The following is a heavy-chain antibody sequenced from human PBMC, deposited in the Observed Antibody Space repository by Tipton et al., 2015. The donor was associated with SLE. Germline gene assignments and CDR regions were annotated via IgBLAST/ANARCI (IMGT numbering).Heavy chain of an antibody. D-gene: IGHD4-17*01. Sequence: TLSLTCTVSGGSISSKYWSWIRQPAGKGLEWIGHIYATGITNYNPSLKSRVTISVDTSKNQFSLKLSSVTAADTAVYYCARDKNGDYYDYWGQGTLVTVSS. J-gene: IGHJ4*02. CDR1: GGSISSKY. V-gene: IGHV4-4*07. CDR3: ARDKNGDYYDY. CDR2: IYATGIT.